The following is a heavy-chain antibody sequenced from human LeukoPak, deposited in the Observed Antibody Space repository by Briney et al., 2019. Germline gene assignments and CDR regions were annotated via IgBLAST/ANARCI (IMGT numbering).Heavy chain of an antibody. CDR2: LWFDGSHE. CDR3: AEDASDFGDSYFDH. J-gene: IGHJ4*02. V-gene: IGHV3-33*06. Sequence: PGGSLRLSCEASGFNFNNYGMRWVRQAPGKGLEWVAALWFDGSHEYYADSVKGRFTISRDNFKNTLFMEMNALTAGDTAIYYCAEDASDFGDSYFDHWGQGTPVTVSS. CDR1: GFNFNNYG. D-gene: IGHD4-17*01.